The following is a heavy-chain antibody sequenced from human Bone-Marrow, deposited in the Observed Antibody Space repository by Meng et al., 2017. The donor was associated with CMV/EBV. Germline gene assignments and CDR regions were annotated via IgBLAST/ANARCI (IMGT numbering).Heavy chain of an antibody. CDR1: GFTFSSYW. Sequence: GESLKISCAASGFTFSSYWMSWVRQAPGKGLEWVANIKQDGSEKYYVDFVKGRFTISRDNAKNSLYLQMNSLRAEDTAVYYCASGIVVVDAFDIWGQGTMVTVSS. V-gene: IGHV3-7*01. CDR2: IKQDGSEK. J-gene: IGHJ3*02. CDR3: ASGIVVVDAFDI. D-gene: IGHD2-15*01.